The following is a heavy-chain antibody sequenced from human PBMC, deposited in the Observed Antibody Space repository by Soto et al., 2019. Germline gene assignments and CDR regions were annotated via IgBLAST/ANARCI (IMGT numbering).Heavy chain of an antibody. CDR2: ISYDGSNK. D-gene: IGHD3-10*01. Sequence: GGSLLLSCASSVFTFSSYGMDWVRQAPGKGLEWVAVISYDGSNKYYADSVKGRFTISRDNSKNTLYLQMNSLRAEDTAVYYCAKSVQRGGLPPLDYWGQGTMVTVSS. V-gene: IGHV3-30*18. J-gene: IGHJ4*02. CDR1: VFTFSSYG. CDR3: AKSVQRGGLPPLDY.